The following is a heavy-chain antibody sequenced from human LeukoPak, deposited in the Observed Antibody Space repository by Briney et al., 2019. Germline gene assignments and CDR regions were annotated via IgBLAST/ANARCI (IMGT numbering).Heavy chain of an antibody. CDR3: AIRRGYTYGDDY. J-gene: IGHJ4*02. V-gene: IGHV3-74*03. D-gene: IGHD5-18*01. Sequence: GGSLRLSCAASGLTFSSYWMLWVRQAPGKGLVWVSRLYSDGSSTAYADSVKGRFTISRDNAKNTLYLQMNTLRAEDTAVYYCAIRRGYTYGDDYWGQGTLVTVSP. CDR2: LYSDGSST. CDR1: GLTFSSYW.